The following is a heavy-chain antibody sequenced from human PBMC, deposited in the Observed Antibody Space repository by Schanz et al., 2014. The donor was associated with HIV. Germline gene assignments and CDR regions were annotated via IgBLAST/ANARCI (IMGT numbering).Heavy chain of an antibody. D-gene: IGHD2-15*01. CDR2: MNPHSSDV. J-gene: IGHJ4*02. Sequence: QVQLVQSEAEVKRPGSSVKVSCRTSGYSFMNAAINWVRQAPGQGLEWVGRMNPHSSDVGFAQTLQGRVTMTADTSQKTVSMELRDLRSEDTGVYYCARGSCSGGTCYSGDHWGQGTLVTVSA. CDR1: GYSFMNAA. CDR3: ARGSCSGGTCYSGDH. V-gene: IGHV1-8*01.